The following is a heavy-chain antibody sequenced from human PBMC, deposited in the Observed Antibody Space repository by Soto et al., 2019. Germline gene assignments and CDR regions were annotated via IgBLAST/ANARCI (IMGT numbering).Heavy chain of an antibody. D-gene: IGHD2-15*01. Sequence: SENLSPTCAVSGGSISSGGYSWTWIRQPPGKGLEWIGYIYHSGSTYYNPSLKSRVTISVDTSKNQFSLKLSSVTAADTAVYYCARHTPAISISDHWGQGTLVTVSS. CDR3: ARHTPAISISDH. CDR2: IYHSGST. CDR1: GGSISSGGYS. J-gene: IGHJ4*02. V-gene: IGHV4-30-2*03.